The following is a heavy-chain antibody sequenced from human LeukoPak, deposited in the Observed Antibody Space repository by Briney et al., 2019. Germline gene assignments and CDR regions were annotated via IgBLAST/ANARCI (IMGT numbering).Heavy chain of an antibody. Sequence: SETLSLTCTVSGGSISSYYWSWIRQPAGKGLEWIGSIYYSGSTYYNPSLKSRVTISVDTSKNQFSLKLSSVTAADTAVYYCAREPGYSYGFDYWGQGTLVTVSS. J-gene: IGHJ4*02. CDR3: AREPGYSYGFDY. CDR1: GGSISSYY. V-gene: IGHV4-4*07. CDR2: IYYSGST. D-gene: IGHD5-18*01.